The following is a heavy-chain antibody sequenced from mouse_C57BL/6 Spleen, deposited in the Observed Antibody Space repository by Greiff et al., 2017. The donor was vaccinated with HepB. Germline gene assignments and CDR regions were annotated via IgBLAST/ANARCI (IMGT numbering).Heavy chain of an antibody. CDR2: INPGSGGT. Sequence: QVQLQQSGAELVRPGTSVKVSCKASGYAFTNYLIEWVKQRPGQGLEWIGVINPGSGGTNDNEQFKGKATLTADKSSSTAYMQLSSLTSEDSAVYFGARGRLTNWEDYAMDYWGQGTSVTVSS. J-gene: IGHJ4*01. CDR1: GYAFTNYL. CDR3: ARGRLTNWEDYAMDY. V-gene: IGHV1-54*01. D-gene: IGHD4-1*02.